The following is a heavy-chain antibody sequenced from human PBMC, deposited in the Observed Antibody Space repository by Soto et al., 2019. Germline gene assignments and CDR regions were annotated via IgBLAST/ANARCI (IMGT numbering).Heavy chain of an antibody. CDR1: GFTFSSYA. CDR2: ISGSGANT. D-gene: IGHD5-18*01. Sequence: GGSLRLSCAVSGFTFSSYAMSWVRQAPGKGLEWVSAISGSGANTYYADSVKGRFTISRDNSKNTLYLQMNSLRAEDSAMYYCVRERSGYSYADSWGQGTLVTVSS. J-gene: IGHJ4*02. CDR3: VRERSGYSYADS. V-gene: IGHV3-23*01.